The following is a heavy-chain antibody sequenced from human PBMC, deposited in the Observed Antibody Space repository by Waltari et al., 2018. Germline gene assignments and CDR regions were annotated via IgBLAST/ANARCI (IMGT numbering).Heavy chain of an antibody. CDR2: ISYNGAT. Sequence: QVQLQESGPGLVKPSETLSLTCSVSGGSIITNRHDGGWIRQPPGQGLEWIVTISYNGATYSSPSLRGRLTLSRDTTMNQLSLKLGSVTAADTAVYYCATYIGASVGTAAFDVWGQGTMVTVSS. D-gene: IGHD5-12*01. CDR3: ATYIGASVGTAAFDV. V-gene: IGHV4-39*01. J-gene: IGHJ3*01. CDR1: GGSIITNRHD.